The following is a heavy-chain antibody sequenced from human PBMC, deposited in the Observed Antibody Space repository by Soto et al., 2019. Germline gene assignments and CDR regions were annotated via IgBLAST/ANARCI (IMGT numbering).Heavy chain of an antibody. CDR3: ARGDRFRCSGDRCFSDGLFLS. J-gene: IGHJ5*02. Sequence: EVQLVESGGGLVQRGGSLRLSCAASGFTFGIYSMNWDRQAPGKGLEWISYINGSSSTMYYADSVKGRFIISRDNADNSLYLQMNSLRDADTAVYYCARGDRFRCSGDRCFSDGLFLSWGQGTLVTVSS. D-gene: IGHD2-15*01. CDR2: INGSSSTM. V-gene: IGHV3-48*02. CDR1: GFTFGIYS.